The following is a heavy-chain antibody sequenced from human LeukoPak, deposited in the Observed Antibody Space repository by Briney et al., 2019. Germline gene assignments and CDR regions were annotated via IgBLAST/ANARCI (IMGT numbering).Heavy chain of an antibody. CDR3: ASGKMTISRKWIVVPGPIDY. D-gene: IGHD3-22*01. CDR1: GGSFSDYY. CDR2: INHPGST. Sequence: SETLSLTSAVYGGSFSDYYWSWIRQPPGKGLEWIGEINHPGSTNYNPSLKSRVTISVDTSKNQFSLELTSVTAADTAVYYCASGKMTISRKWIVVPGPIDYWGQGTLVTVSS. V-gene: IGHV4-34*01. J-gene: IGHJ4*02.